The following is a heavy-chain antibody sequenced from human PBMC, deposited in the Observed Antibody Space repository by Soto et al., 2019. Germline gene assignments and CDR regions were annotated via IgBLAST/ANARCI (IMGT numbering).Heavy chain of an antibody. Sequence: EVQLLESGGGLVQPGGSLRLSCAASGFTFSSYAMSWVRQAPGKGLEWVSAISGSGGSTYYADSVKGRFTISRDNSKNTLYLQMNSLRAEDTAVYYWAECGYSYGSVDYWGQGTLVTVSS. D-gene: IGHD5-18*01. J-gene: IGHJ4*02. CDR3: AECGYSYGSVDY. CDR2: ISGSGGST. V-gene: IGHV3-23*01. CDR1: GFTFSSYA.